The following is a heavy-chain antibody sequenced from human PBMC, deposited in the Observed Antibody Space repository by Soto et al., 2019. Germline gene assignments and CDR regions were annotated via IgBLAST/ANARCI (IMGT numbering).Heavy chain of an antibody. Sequence: ASVKVSCKAFGYTFTGFYMDWVRQAPGQGLEWMGWINPNSGDTNYAQKFQGRVTMTRDTSTSTAHMELSGLRSDDTAVYYCARLKTYYDNKGSSGYWGQGTQVTVSS. CDR3: ARLKTYYDNKGSSGY. V-gene: IGHV1-2*02. CDR1: GYTFTGFY. D-gene: IGHD3-22*01. J-gene: IGHJ4*02. CDR2: INPNSGDT.